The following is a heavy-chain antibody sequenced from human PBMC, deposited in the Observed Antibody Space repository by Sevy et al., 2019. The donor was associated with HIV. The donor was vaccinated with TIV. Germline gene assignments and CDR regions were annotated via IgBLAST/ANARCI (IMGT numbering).Heavy chain of an antibody. CDR3: ARGREVATLLGFFDT. D-gene: IGHD3-16*01. J-gene: IGHJ4*02. V-gene: IGHV4-34*01. CDR1: GGSIGVYY. Sequence: SETLSLTCAVRGGSIGVYYWSWIRQAPGKGPEWIGEISHSGATNYSPSLASRVTISVDTSNNQLSLRLTSLTAADSGKYFCARGREVATLLGFFDTWGPGTLVTVSS. CDR2: ISHSGAT.